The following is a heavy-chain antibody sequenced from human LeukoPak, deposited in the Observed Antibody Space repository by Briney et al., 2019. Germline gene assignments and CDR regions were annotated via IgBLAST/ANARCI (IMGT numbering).Heavy chain of an antibody. CDR1: GFTFSSNS. V-gene: IGHV3-48*01. D-gene: IGHD5-18*01. CDR3: AIDGGARLKYSYGYGDY. Sequence: PGVSPRLSCADSGFTFSSNSMNWLPQAPGKGREWVSNISSSSRTKEYTDSVRGPFTISTDNAKNSLYLQMNSLGAEDKAVYYCAIDGGARLKYSYGYGDYWGQGTLVTVSS. CDR2: ISSSSRTK. J-gene: IGHJ4*02.